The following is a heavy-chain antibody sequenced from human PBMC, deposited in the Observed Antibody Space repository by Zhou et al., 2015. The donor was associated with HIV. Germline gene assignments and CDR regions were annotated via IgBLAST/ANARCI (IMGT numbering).Heavy chain of an antibody. CDR2: IIPILGIA. D-gene: IGHD5-12*01. V-gene: IGHV1-69*08. CDR1: GGTFSSYT. J-gene: IGHJ4*02. Sequence: QVQLVQSGAEVKKPGSSVKVSCKASGGTFSSYTISWVRQAPGQGLEWMGRIIPILGIANYAQKFQGRVTITADKSTSTAYMELSSLRSEDTAVYYCARDLGGYDFHDYWGQGTLVTVSS. CDR3: ARDLGGYDFHDY.